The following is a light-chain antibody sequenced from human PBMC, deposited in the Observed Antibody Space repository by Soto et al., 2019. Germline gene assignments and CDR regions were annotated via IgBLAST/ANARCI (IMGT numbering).Light chain of an antibody. CDR1: SSDVGAYNF. Sequence: QSALTQPASVSGSPGQSITISCTGTSSDVGAYNFVSWYQQHPGKAPKLMLYDVTNRPSGVSDRFSGSKSGNTASLTISGLQAEDEADYYCSSYTNISTLEVFGTGTKLTVL. CDR3: SSYTNISTLEV. V-gene: IGLV2-14*01. J-gene: IGLJ1*01. CDR2: DVT.